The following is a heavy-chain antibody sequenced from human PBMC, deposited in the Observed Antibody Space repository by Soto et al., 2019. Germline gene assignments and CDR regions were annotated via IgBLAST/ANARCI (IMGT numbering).Heavy chain of an antibody. CDR3: ARSGDVAVGWFDP. CDR2: ITFSSLHI. J-gene: IGHJ5*02. D-gene: IGHD3-10*01. Sequence: EVQLVESGGGLVKPGQSLRLSCTASGFNFSAYGMSWVRQAPGKGLEWVSSITFSSLHIYYAESVRGRFVISRDDSKNSLFLQMDSLKTEDTAFYYCARSGDVAVGWFDPWGQGTQVTVSS. CDR1: GFNFSAYG. V-gene: IGHV3-21*02.